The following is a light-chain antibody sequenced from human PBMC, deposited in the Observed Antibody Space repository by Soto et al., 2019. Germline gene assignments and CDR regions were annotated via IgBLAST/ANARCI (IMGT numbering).Light chain of an antibody. CDR2: ATS. J-gene: IGKJ1*01. CDR3: QQSYNTPWT. Sequence: DIQMTQPPSSLSASVGDRVTITCRASQSISSYLNWYQQKPGKAPDLLIYATSSLHTGVPSRFSGSGSGTDFTLTISSLQPEDSATYYCQQSYNTPWTSGRGTKVDIK. V-gene: IGKV1-39*01. CDR1: QSISSY.